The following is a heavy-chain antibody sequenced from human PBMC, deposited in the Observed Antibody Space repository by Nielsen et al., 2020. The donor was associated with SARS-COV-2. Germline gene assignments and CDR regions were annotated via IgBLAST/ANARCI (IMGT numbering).Heavy chain of an antibody. V-gene: IGHV3-48*02. D-gene: IGHD3-22*01. CDR1: GFTFSSYS. J-gene: IGHJ4*02. Sequence: ESLKISCAASGFTFSSYSMNWVRQAPGKGLEWVSYISSSSSTIYYADSVKGRFTISRDNAKNSLYLQMNSLRDEDTAVYYCARDYYDSSGYYYGDYWGQGTLVTVSS. CDR3: ARDYYDSSGYYYGDY. CDR2: ISSSSSTI.